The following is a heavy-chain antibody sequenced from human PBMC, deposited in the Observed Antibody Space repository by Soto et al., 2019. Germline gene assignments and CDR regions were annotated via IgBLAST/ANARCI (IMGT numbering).Heavy chain of an antibody. D-gene: IGHD5-18*01. CDR3: AGPGYSSQDY. J-gene: IGHJ4*02. Sequence: GGSLRLSCAASGFTFSSFALSWVRQAPGKGLEWVSAISGSGDGTDYADSVKGRFTISRDNSRNTLYLQMNSLRAEDTAVYYCAGPGYSSQDYWGQGALVTVSS. V-gene: IGHV3-23*01. CDR1: GFTFSSFA. CDR2: ISGSGDGT.